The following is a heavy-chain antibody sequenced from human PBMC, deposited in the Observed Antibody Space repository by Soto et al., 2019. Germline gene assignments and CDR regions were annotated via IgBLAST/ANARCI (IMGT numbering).Heavy chain of an antibody. CDR1: GYTFTGYY. Sequence: ASVKVSCKASGYTFTGYYMHWVRQATGQGLEWMGWMNPNSGNTGYAQKFQGRVTMTRNTSISTAYMELSSLRSEDTAVYYCARGGELLWFGEPSEDYYYYGMDVWGQGTTVTVSS. CDR2: MNPNSGNT. J-gene: IGHJ6*02. D-gene: IGHD3-10*01. V-gene: IGHV1-8*02. CDR3: ARGGELLWFGEPSEDYYYYGMDV.